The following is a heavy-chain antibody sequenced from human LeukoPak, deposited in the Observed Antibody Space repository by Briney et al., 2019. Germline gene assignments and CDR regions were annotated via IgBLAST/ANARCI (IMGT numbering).Heavy chain of an antibody. CDR3: AREFFGSEGYPVL. Sequence: PGRSLRLSCAASGFAFNTYAMHWVRQAPGQGLEWVALIWHDGSHKFYSNSVRGQFTISRDNSKNTVSLQMNTLRPEDTAVYYWAREFFGSEGYPVLGGGGTLATFSP. D-gene: IGHD3-10*01. CDR2: IWHDGSHK. V-gene: IGHV3-33*01. J-gene: IGHJ4*02. CDR1: GFAFNTYA.